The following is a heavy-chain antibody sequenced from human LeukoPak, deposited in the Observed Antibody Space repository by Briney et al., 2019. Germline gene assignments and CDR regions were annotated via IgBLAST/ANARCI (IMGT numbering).Heavy chain of an antibody. CDR2: ISSSSSTI. J-gene: IGHJ4*02. Sequence: PGGSLRLSCAASGFTFSDYYMSWIRQAPGKGLEWVSYISSSSSTIYYADSVKGRFTISRDNAKNSLYLQMNSLRAEDTAVYYCARDFLYYGSGSYRREYYFDYWGQGTLVTVSS. CDR1: GFTFSDYY. V-gene: IGHV3-11*04. CDR3: ARDFLYYGSGSYRREYYFDY. D-gene: IGHD3-10*01.